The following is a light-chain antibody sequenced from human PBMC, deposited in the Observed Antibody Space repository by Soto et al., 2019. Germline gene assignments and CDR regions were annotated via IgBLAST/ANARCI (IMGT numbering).Light chain of an antibody. Sequence: QSALTQPASVSGSPGQSITISCTGTSSDVGGYNYVSWYQQHPGKAPKLMIYDVSHRPAGVSSRFSGSKSGNTASLTISGLQAEDEADYYCSSYSSSSTQVFGTGTKLTVL. V-gene: IGLV2-14*01. CDR2: DVS. CDR3: SSYSSSSTQV. CDR1: SSDVGGYNY. J-gene: IGLJ1*01.